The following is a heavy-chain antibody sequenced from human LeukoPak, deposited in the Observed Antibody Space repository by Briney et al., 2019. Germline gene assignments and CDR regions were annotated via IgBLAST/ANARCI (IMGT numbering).Heavy chain of an antibody. J-gene: IGHJ3*01. D-gene: IGHD1-26*01. CDR3: ARRRQVTYYAPYAFDL. CDR2: INHSGST. CDR1: GGSFSGYY. Sequence: SETLSLTCAVYGGSFSGYYWSWIRQPPGKGLEWIGEINHSGSTNYNPSLKSRVTISVDTSKNQFSLKLSSVTAADTAMYYCARRRQVTYYAPYAFDLWGQGTGVTVSS. V-gene: IGHV4-34*01.